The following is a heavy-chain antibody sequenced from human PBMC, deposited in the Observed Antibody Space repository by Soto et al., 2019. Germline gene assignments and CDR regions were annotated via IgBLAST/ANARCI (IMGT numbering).Heavy chain of an antibody. CDR3: ARDKGYSSGWYPL. D-gene: IGHD6-19*01. V-gene: IGHV3-66*01. J-gene: IGHJ4*02. CDR1: GFTVSSNY. CDR2: IYSGGST. Sequence: EVQLVESGRGLVQPGGSLRLSCAASGFTVSSNYMSWVRQAPGKGLEWVSVIYSGGSTYYADSVKGRFTISRDNSKNTLYLQMNSLRAEDTAVYYCARDKGYSSGWYPLWGQGTLVTVSS.